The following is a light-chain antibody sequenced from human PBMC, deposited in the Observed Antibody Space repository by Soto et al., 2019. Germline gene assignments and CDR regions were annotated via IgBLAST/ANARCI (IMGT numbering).Light chain of an antibody. Sequence: QSVMTQPPSVSAAPGQKVTISCSGSSSNIGGNSVSWYQQLPGTAPKLLIYDDNKRPSGIPDRFSGSESGTSATLGITGFQTGDEADYYCGSWDSILSAYVFGTGTKLTVL. J-gene: IGLJ1*01. CDR2: DDN. CDR3: GSWDSILSAYV. V-gene: IGLV1-51*01. CDR1: SSNIGGNS.